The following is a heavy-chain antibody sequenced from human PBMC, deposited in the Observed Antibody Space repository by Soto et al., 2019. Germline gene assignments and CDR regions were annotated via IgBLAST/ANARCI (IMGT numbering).Heavy chain of an antibody. V-gene: IGHV4-31*03. CDR1: GGSVSSGSSY. CDR2: IYYSVST. J-gene: IGHJ5*02. CDR3: ARDMGVSNWFDP. Sequence: SETLSLTCTVSGGSVSSGSSYWSWIRQHPGKGLEWIGYIYYSVSTYYNPSLKRRVTISVDTSKNQFSLKLSSVTAADTAVYYCARDMGVSNWFDPWGQGTLVTVSS. D-gene: IGHD2-8*01.